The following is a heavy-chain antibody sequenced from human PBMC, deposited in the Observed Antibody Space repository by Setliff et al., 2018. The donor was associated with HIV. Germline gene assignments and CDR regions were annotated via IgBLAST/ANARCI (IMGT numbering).Heavy chain of an antibody. CDR1: GDSIGDYY. V-gene: IGHV4-4*07. CDR2: VYASAYS. D-gene: IGHD3-10*01. J-gene: IGHJ2*01. Sequence: ETLSLTCTVSGDSIGDYYWNWIRQPAGKGLEWIGRVYASAYSNYNPSLKSRVTMSVDTSQNQFSLKLRSVNAADTAVYYCARDWVTRSNYYGSGSPWYFDFWGRGILVPSPQ. CDR3: ARDWVTRSNYYGSGSPWYFDF.